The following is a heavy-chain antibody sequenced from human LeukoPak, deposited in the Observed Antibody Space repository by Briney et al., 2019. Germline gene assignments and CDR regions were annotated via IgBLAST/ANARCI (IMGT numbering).Heavy chain of an antibody. CDR1: GFTFSTYT. J-gene: IGHJ6*02. CDR3: ARDPHGLDV. Sequence: VESLRLSCAASGFTFSTYTLHWVRQAPGRGLEWVSSVTSASSYIYYADSVKGRFTISRDNAKDSLYLHMNSLRGEDTAVYYCARDPHGLDVWGQGTTVTVSS. V-gene: IGHV3-21*01. CDR2: VTSASSYI.